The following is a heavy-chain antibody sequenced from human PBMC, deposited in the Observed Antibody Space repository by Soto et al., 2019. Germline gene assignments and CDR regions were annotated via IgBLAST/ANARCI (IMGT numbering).Heavy chain of an antibody. Sequence: PSETLSLTYTVSGGSISSSSYYWGWIRQPPGKGLEWIGSIYYSGGTYYNPSLRSRVTISVDTSKNQFSLKLSSVTAADTAVYYCARPQHQQDIVVVPAAILGGFWFDPWGQGTLVTVSS. CDR3: ARPQHQQDIVVVPAAILGGFWFDP. D-gene: IGHD2-2*01. CDR1: GGSISSSSYY. V-gene: IGHV4-39*01. J-gene: IGHJ5*02. CDR2: IYYSGGT.